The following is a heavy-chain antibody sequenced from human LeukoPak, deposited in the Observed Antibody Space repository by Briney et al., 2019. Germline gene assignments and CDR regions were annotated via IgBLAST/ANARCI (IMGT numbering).Heavy chain of an antibody. Sequence: GGSLRLSCAASGFTFSNYAMTWVRQAPGKGLEWVSGISDSGGSTYYADSVKGRFTISRDNSKNTLYLQMNSLRAEDTAVYYCAKVPDTYGDSYFDYWGQGTLVTVSS. V-gene: IGHV3-23*01. CDR1: GFTFSNYA. J-gene: IGHJ4*02. D-gene: IGHD4-17*01. CDR2: ISDSGGST. CDR3: AKVPDTYGDSYFDY.